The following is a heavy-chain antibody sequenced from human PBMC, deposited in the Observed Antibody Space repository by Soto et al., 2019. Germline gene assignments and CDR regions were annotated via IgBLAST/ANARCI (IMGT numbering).Heavy chain of an antibody. CDR2: ISAGGGNT. D-gene: IGHD1-1*01. CDR3: AQTTPSTYWFDP. CDR1: GFSFSSYA. V-gene: IGHV3-23*01. J-gene: IGHJ5*02. Sequence: GGSLRLSCAASGFSFSSYAMSWVRQAPGKGLEWVSAISAGGGNTYYRDSVKGRFTISRDNSKNTLYLQMNSLRAEDTAVYFCAQTTPSTYWFDPWGQGTLVTVAS.